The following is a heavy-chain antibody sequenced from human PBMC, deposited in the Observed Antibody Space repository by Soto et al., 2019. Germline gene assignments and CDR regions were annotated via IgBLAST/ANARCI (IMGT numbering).Heavy chain of an antibody. CDR2: IYYSGST. CDR3: AGGGPYDFWSGAPVFNWFDP. D-gene: IGHD3-3*01. J-gene: IGHJ5*01. CDR1: CDSISSGDYY. V-gene: IGHV4-30-4*01. Sequence: SETLSLTCTVSCDSISSGDYYWSWIRQPPGKGLQWIGYIYYSGSTYYNPSLESRVSLSVDTSKNQFSLNLSSVTAADTAVYYCAGGGPYDFWSGAPVFNWFDPWGQGTLVTVSS.